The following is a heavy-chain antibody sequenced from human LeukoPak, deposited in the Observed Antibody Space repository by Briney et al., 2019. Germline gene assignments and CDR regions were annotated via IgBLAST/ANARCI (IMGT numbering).Heavy chain of an antibody. CDR3: ASNYGG. V-gene: IGHV3-7*03. CDR2: IKQDGSEK. Sequence: GGSLRLSCAASGFDFSNYWMYWVRQAPGKGLEWVANIKQDGSEKYYVDSVRGRFTISRDNAKNSLSLQMNSLRAEDTAVYYWASNYGGGGQETLVTVSS. D-gene: IGHD4-11*01. J-gene: IGHJ4*02. CDR1: GFDFSNYW.